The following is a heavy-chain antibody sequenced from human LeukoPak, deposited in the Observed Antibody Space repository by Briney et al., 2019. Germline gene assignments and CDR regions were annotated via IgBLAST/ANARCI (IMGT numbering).Heavy chain of an antibody. D-gene: IGHD2-21*02. CDR1: GFTFGDYA. Sequence: GSLRLSCTASGFTFGDYAMSWVRQAPGKGLEWVGFIRSKAYGGTTEYAASVKGRFTISRDDSKSIAYLQMNSLKTEDTAVYYCTSGIVVVTADLDYWGQGTLVTVSS. J-gene: IGHJ4*02. CDR3: TSGIVVVTADLDY. CDR2: IRSKAYGGTT. V-gene: IGHV3-49*04.